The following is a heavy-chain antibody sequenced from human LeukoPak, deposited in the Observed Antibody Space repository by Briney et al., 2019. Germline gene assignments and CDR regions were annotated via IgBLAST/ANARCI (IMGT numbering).Heavy chain of an antibody. CDR3: ARSRSSSSFHFDY. Sequence: SETLSLTCTVSGGSISSSSYYWSWIRQPAGKGLEWIGRIYTSGSTNYNPSLKSRVTISVDTSKNQFSLKLSSVTAADTAVYYCARSRSSSSFHFDYWGQGTLVTVSS. CDR2: IYTSGST. V-gene: IGHV4-61*02. J-gene: IGHJ4*02. D-gene: IGHD6-6*01. CDR1: GGSISSSSYY.